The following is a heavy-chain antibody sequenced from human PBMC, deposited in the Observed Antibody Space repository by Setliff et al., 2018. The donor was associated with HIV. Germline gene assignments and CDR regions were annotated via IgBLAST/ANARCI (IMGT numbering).Heavy chain of an antibody. J-gene: IGHJ3*02. V-gene: IGHV1-69*05. D-gene: IGHD1-26*01. CDR1: GGIFTNYV. Sequence: GASVKVSCKASGGIFTNYVLSWVRQAPGQGLDWMGGIIPMFDTKNYAQNFQDRVTIKTDESATTAYMELSSLRSDDTAVYYCASYSSGTGAPGDDAFDIWGQGTMVTVSS. CDR3: ASYSSGTGAPGDDAFDI. CDR2: IIPMFDTK.